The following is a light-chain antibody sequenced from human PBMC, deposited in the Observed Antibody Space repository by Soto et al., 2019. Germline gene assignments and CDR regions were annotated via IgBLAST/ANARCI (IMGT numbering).Light chain of an antibody. Sequence: ENVLTQSPGTLSLSPGDRGTLSCRASQSFSSSYLAWYQQKPGQAPRLLIYGASIRATGIPDRFSGSGSGTDFTLTISRLEPEDFAVYYCQQYGSSYPWTFGQGTKVDIK. CDR1: QSFSSSY. CDR2: GAS. J-gene: IGKJ1*01. V-gene: IGKV3-20*01. CDR3: QQYGSSYPWT.